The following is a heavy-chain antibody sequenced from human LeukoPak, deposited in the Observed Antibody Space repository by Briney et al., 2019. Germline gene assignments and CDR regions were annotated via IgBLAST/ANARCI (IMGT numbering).Heavy chain of an antibody. CDR2: ISSDGSST. V-gene: IGHV3-74*01. D-gene: IGHD3-10*01. Sequence: PGGSLRLSCAASGFTFSSYWMHWVRHAPGKGLVWVSRISSDGSSTTYADSVEGRFTISRDNAKNTLYLQMNSLRAEDTAVYYCARAGGITLVRGIITGDYYYYYMDVWGKGTTVTISS. CDR1: GFTFSSYW. J-gene: IGHJ6*03. CDR3: ARAGGITLVRGIITGDYYYYYMDV.